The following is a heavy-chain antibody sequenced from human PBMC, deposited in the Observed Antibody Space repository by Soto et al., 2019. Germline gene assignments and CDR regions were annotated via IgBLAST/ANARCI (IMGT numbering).Heavy chain of an antibody. D-gene: IGHD3-10*01. CDR1: GYTFTNYY. J-gene: IGHJ4*02. CDR2: INPMSGST. CDR3: ARDLLAGDF. V-gene: IGHV1-46*01. Sequence: QVQLVQSGAEVKKPGASVKVSCRASGYTFTNYYIHWVRQPPGQGLEWMAIINPMSGSTNYAQNFPGRVTLTMDTSTTTVYMDLSSRRFEDTAVYSCARDLLAGDFWGQGTLVTVSS.